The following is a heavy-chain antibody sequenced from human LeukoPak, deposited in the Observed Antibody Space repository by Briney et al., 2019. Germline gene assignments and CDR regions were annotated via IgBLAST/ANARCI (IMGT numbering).Heavy chain of an antibody. D-gene: IGHD2-2*01. Sequence: GGSLRLSCAASGFTFSDHYIDWVRQAPGRGLEWVGRTRNKANSYTTEYAASVKGRFTISRDDSKNSLYLQMNSLKTEDTAVYYCAPGGDYCSTTSCPSWGQGTMVTVSS. CDR3: APGGDYCSTTSCPS. V-gene: IGHV3-72*01. J-gene: IGHJ3*01. CDR1: GFTFSDHY. CDR2: TRNKANSYTT.